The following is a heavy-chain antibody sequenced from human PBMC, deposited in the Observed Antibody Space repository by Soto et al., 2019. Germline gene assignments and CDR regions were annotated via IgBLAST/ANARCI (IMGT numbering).Heavy chain of an antibody. CDR2: ISWNGAAT. V-gene: IGHV3-9*01. J-gene: IGHJ4*02. CDR3: ANLPLYGSGFDC. D-gene: IGHD3-10*01. CDR1: GFTFDDYA. Sequence: EVQLVESGGGLVQPGGSLRLSCAASGFTFDDYAIHWVRHIPGKGLEWVSGISWNGAATGYADSVKGRFTISRDNAKNSLYLQMYSLRTEDTVMYYCANLPLYGSGFDCWGQGTLVTVSS.